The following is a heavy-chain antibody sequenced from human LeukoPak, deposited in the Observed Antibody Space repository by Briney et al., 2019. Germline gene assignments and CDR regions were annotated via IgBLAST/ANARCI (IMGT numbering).Heavy chain of an antibody. Sequence: GGSLRLSCAASGFTFSAYWMHWVRQAPGKGLVWVSRINTDGSSPTYAASVKGRFTISRDNAKNSLYLQMNSLRAEDTAVYYCARLGGGHSSSWYDAFDIWGQGTMVTVSS. J-gene: IGHJ3*02. CDR2: INTDGSSP. D-gene: IGHD6-13*01. CDR3: ARLGGGHSSSWYDAFDI. V-gene: IGHV3-74*01. CDR1: GFTFSAYW.